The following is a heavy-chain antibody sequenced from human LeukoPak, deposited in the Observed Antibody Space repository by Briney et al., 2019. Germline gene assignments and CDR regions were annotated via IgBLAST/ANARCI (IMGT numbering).Heavy chain of an antibody. D-gene: IGHD5-12*01. CDR2: ISGSGGST. CDR1: GFTFSSYA. CDR3: AKAGYSGYDYFDY. J-gene: IGHJ4*02. V-gene: IGHV3-23*01. Sequence: GGSLRLSCAASGFTFSSYAMSWVRQAPGKGLEWVSAISGSGGSTYYADSVKGRFTISRDISKNTLYLQMNSLRAEDTAVYYCAKAGYSGYDYFDYWGQGTLVTVSS.